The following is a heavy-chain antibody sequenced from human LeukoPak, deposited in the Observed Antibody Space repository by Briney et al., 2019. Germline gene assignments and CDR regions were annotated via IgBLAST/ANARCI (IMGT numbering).Heavy chain of an antibody. J-gene: IGHJ4*02. Sequence: PSETLSLTCTVSGGSISSYYWSWIRQPPGKGLEWIGYIYYSGSTNYNPSLKSRVTISVDTSKNQFSLKLSSVTAADTAVYYCAGGVILAPFDYWGQGTLVTVSS. V-gene: IGHV4-59*01. CDR1: GGSISSYY. D-gene: IGHD3-16*02. CDR2: IYYSGST. CDR3: AGGVILAPFDY.